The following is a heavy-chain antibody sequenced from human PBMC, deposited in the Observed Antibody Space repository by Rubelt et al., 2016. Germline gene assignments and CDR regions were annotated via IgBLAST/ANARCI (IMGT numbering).Heavy chain of an antibody. Sequence: EVQLVESGGGLVQPGGSLRLSCAASGFTFSSYWMYWVRQVPGKGLVWVSHIQTDESRTTYADSVKGRFTISRDNAKNTLFLQMHSLTADDTAGYYCARGGHRGSIDYWGQGMLVIVSS. D-gene: IGHD2/OR15-2a*01. J-gene: IGHJ4*02. CDR3: ARGGHRGSIDY. CDR1: GFTFSSYW. CDR2: IQTDESRT. V-gene: IGHV3-74*03.